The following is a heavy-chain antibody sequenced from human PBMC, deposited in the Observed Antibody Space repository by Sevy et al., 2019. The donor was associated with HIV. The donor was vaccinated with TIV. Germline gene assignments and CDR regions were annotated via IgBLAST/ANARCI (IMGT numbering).Heavy chain of an antibody. D-gene: IGHD2-2*02. Sequence: GGSLRLSCEASGFTFSSNAMSWVRQAPGKGLEWVSGISGGGGDTFYADSVKGRFTISRDNSKNTLFLQINSLRAEDTGLYFCVKRARYTIPKYAFDIWGQGTMVTVSS. CDR1: GFTFSSNA. CDR2: ISGGGGDT. V-gene: IGHV3-23*01. J-gene: IGHJ3*02. CDR3: VKRARYTIPKYAFDI.